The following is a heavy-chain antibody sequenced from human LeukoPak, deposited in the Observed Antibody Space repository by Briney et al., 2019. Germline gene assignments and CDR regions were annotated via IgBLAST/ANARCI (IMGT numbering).Heavy chain of an antibody. CDR1: GFTFDDYA. J-gene: IGHJ4*02. CDR2: INWNSDSI. D-gene: IGHD3-22*01. V-gene: IGHV3-9*01. CDR3: AKGRRTEKYYYDSSDELFDY. Sequence: RAGGSLRLSCAASGFTFDDYAMHWVRQVPGKGLEWVSGINWNSDSIGYADSVKGRFTTSRDNAKNSLYLQMNSLRAEDTAVYYCAKGRRTEKYYYDSSDELFDYWGQGTLVTVSS.